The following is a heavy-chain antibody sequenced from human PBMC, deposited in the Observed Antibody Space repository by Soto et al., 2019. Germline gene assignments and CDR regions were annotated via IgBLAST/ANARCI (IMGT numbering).Heavy chain of an antibody. V-gene: IGHV4-31*03. CDR2: IYYSGST. CDR1: GGSISSGGYY. J-gene: IGHJ4*02. Sequence: QVQLQESGPGLVKPSQTLSLTCTVSGGSISSGGYYWSWIRQHPGKGLEWIGYIYYSGSTYYHPSLKSRVTISVDTSKNQFSLKLSSVTAADTAVYYCARDVNYYGSGGVDYWGQGTLVTVSS. CDR3: ARDVNYYGSGGVDY. D-gene: IGHD3-10*01.